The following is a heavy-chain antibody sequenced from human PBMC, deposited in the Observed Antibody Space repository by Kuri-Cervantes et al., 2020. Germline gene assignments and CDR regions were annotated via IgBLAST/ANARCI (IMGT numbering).Heavy chain of an antibody. J-gene: IGHJ4*02. CDR1: GGSISSYY. D-gene: IGHD2-8*01. Sequence: SETLSLTCTVSGGSISSYYWSWIRQPPGKGLEWIGYIYYSGSTKYNPSLKSRVTIAVDTSKSQFSLELTSMTAADTAIYYCARARGRGFTNGGYYFDYWGQGSLVTVSS. V-gene: IGHV4-59*13. CDR3: ARARGRGFTNGGYYFDY. CDR2: IYYSGST.